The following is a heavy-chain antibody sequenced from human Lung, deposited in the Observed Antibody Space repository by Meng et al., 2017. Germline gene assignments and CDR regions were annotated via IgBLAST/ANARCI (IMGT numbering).Heavy chain of an antibody. CDR1: GGSISGSY. V-gene: IGHV4-34*01. J-gene: IGHJ4*02. D-gene: IGHD3-10*01. CDR3: ARERHSTIIRGVIDF. CDR2: INHGGST. Sequence: QVQLQKWGAGRLRPSENLSLPCAGYGGSISGSYWSWIRQSQAKGLEWIGKINHGGSTNYNPSLESRVTISVDTPKNQFSLRLTSMTVADTAVYYCARERHSTIIRGVIDFWGQGALVTVSS.